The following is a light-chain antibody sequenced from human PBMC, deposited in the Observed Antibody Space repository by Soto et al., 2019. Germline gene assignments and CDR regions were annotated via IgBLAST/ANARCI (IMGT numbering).Light chain of an antibody. CDR2: AAS. Sequence: IQLTQSPSSLSASVGDSVTITCRASQGISRYLSWYQQKSGRAPKLLISAASTLQSGVPARFSGSGSGTDFTLSITNLQPEDFATYYCQQLNTYPVTFCGGTKVEIK. J-gene: IGKJ4*01. V-gene: IGKV1-9*01. CDR1: QGISRY. CDR3: QQLNTYPVT.